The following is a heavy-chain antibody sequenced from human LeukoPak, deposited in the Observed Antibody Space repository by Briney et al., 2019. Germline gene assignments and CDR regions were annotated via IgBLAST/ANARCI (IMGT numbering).Heavy chain of an antibody. V-gene: IGHV3-66*02. CDR3: ARANIAVAGFDY. CDR1: GFTVSSNY. D-gene: IGHD6-19*01. Sequence: GGSLRLSCAASGFTVSSNYMSWVRQAPGKGLEWVSAIYSGGSTYYADSVKGRFTISRDNSKNTLYLQMNSLRAEDTAVYYCARANIAVAGFDYWGQGTLVTVSS. J-gene: IGHJ4*02. CDR2: IYSGGST.